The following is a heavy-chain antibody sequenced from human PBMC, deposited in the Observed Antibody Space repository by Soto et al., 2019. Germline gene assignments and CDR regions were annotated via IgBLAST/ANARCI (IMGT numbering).Heavy chain of an antibody. V-gene: IGHV4-59*08. CDR1: GGSISSYY. CDR2: VHHSWGS. J-gene: IGHJ6*02. D-gene: IGHD3-10*01. CDR3: ARQGFGPLHGLVDV. Sequence: QVQLQESGPGLVKPSETLSLSCTVSGGSISSYYWSWFRQSPGKRMEWIGYVHHSWGSSYNPSLQGRVPISLDPSKSQFSLKVTSVTATDTAVYYCARQGFGPLHGLVDVWGQGTTVTVSS.